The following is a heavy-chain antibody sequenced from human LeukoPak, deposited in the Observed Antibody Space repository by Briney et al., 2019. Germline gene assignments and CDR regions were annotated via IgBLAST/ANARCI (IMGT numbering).Heavy chain of an antibody. V-gene: IGHV4-39*07. CDR2: IYYSGST. J-gene: IGHJ5*02. CDR3: ARSVVPAAMLNWFDP. CDR1: GGSISSSSYY. D-gene: IGHD2-2*01. Sequence: PSETLSLTCTVSGGSISSSSYYWGWIRQPPGKGLEWIGSIYYSGSTYYNPSLKSRVTISVDTSKNQFSLKLSSVTAADTAVYYCARSVVPAAMLNWFDPWGQGTLVTVSS.